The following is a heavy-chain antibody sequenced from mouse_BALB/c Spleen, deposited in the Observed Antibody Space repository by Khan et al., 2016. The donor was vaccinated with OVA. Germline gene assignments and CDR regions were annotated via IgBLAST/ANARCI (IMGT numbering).Heavy chain of an antibody. D-gene: IGHD4-1*01. V-gene: IGHV5-6*01. J-gene: IGHJ3*01. CDR2: ISSGGDYT. CDR1: GFIFSSYS. CDR3: ASHLTGSFAY. Sequence: EVELVESGGDLVKPGGSLKLSCVASGFIFSSYSMSWVRQTPDKRLEWVATISSGGDYTYYPDNVKGRFTISRDNAKNTLYLQMNSLKSEDTAMYYCASHLTGSFAYWGQGTLVTVSA.